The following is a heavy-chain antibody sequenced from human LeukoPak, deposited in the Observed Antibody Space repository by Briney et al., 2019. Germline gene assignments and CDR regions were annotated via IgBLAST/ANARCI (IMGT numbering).Heavy chain of an antibody. D-gene: IGHD3-22*01. CDR1: GFTFSSYG. Sequence: QPGGSLRLSCAASGFTFSSYGMHWVRQAPGKGLEWVAFIRYDGSNKYYADSVKGRFTISRDNSKNTLFVQMNSLRAEDTAVCYCAKDPRPATYDSSGFDYWGQGTLVTVSS. V-gene: IGHV3-30*02. CDR3: AKDPRPATYDSSGFDY. J-gene: IGHJ4*02. CDR2: IRYDGSNK.